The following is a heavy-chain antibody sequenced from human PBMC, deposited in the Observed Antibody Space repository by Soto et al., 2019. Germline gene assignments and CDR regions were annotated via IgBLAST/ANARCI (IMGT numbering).Heavy chain of an antibody. CDR1: VGSISSGGYY. Sequence: SETLSLTCTFSVGSISSGGYYCSWIRQHPGKGLEWIGYIYYSGSTYYNPSLKSRVTISVDTSKNQFSLKLSSVTAADTAVYYCARFTEVLMVYAIEYWGQGTLVIVSS. J-gene: IGHJ4*02. D-gene: IGHD2-8*01. CDR2: IYYSGST. V-gene: IGHV4-31*03. CDR3: ARFTEVLMVYAIEY.